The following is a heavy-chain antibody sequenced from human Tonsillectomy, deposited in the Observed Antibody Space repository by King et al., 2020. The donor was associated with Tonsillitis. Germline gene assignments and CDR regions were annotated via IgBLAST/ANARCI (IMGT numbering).Heavy chain of an antibody. D-gene: IGHD5-18*01. CDR3: ARLHGYNYGFNGMDV. CDR2: IYPGESDT. V-gene: IGHV5-51*01. J-gene: IGHJ6*02. Sequence: QLVQSGAEVKKPGESLKISCKGSGYSFTDYWIGWVRQMPGKGLEWMGIIYPGESDTRYSPSFQGQVTISADKSISTAYLQWSSLKASDTAMYYCARLHGYNYGFNGMDVWGQGTTVTVSS. CDR1: GYSFTDYW.